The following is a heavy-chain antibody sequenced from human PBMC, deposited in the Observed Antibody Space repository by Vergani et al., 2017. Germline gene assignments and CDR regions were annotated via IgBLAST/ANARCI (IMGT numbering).Heavy chain of an antibody. Sequence: QLQLPESGPGLVKPSETLSLPCTVSGGSISSSSYYWGWIRQPPGKGLEWIGSIYTSESTNYNPSLKSRVTMSVDTSKNQFSLKLSSVTAADTAVYYCAREYSSSVGFLAYWGQGTLVTVSS. J-gene: IGHJ4*02. D-gene: IGHD6-6*01. CDR1: GGSISSSSYY. V-gene: IGHV4-39*07. CDR3: AREYSSSVGFLAY. CDR2: IYTSEST.